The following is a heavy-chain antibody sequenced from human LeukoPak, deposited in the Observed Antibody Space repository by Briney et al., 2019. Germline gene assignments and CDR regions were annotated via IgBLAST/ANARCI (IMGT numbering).Heavy chain of an antibody. V-gene: IGHV3-30*04. CDR2: ISYDGSNK. Sequence: PGGSLRLSCAASGFIFSSYAMHWVRRAPGKGLEWVALISYDGSNKYYADSVKGRFTISRDNSKNTLYLQMNSLRAEDTAVYYCAKDTSSSYGSGSYYRDVVDYWGQGTLVTVSS. J-gene: IGHJ4*02. CDR1: GFIFSSYA. D-gene: IGHD3-10*01. CDR3: AKDTSSSYGSGSYYRDVVDY.